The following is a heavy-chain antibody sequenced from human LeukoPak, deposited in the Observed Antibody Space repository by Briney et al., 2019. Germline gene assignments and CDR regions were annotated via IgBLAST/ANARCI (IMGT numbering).Heavy chain of an antibody. CDR3: AKGIYSSGWSYFDY. Sequence: GGSLRLSCAASGFTFSNSAMSWVRQAPGKGLEWVSTLSGSGITTYYADSVKGRFTISRDNSKNTLYVQMHSLRAEDTAVYYCAKGIYSSGWSYFDYWGHGTLVTVSS. CDR2: LSGSGITT. J-gene: IGHJ4*01. V-gene: IGHV3-23*01. CDR1: GFTFSNSA. D-gene: IGHD6-19*01.